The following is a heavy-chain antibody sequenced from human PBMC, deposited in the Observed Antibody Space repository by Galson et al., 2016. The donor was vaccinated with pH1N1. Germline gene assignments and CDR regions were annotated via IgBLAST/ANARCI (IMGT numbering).Heavy chain of an antibody. CDR2: IKHDGSDK. CDR1: GFTISSYW. CDR3: VRAVGSSASY. Sequence: SLRLSCAASGFTISSYWMNWVRQAPGKGLEWVANIKHDGSDKYYVDSVKGRFTISRDNAKNSLYLQMNSLRAEDTAVYYCVRAVGSSASYWGQGTLVTVSS. J-gene: IGHJ4*02. D-gene: IGHD2-2*01. V-gene: IGHV3-7*01.